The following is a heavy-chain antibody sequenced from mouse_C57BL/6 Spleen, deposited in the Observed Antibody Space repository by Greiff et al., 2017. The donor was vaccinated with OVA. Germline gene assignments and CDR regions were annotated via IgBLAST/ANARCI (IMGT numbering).Heavy chain of an antibody. Sequence: VQLQQSGPELVKPGASVKISCKASGYAFSSSWMNWVKQRPGKGLEWIGRIYPGDGDTNYNGKFKGKATLTADKSSSTAYMQLSSLTSEDSAVYVCAREGDYYGYDGGVFDYWGQGTTLTVSS. CDR3: AREGDYYGYDGGVFDY. V-gene: IGHV1-82*01. J-gene: IGHJ2*01. D-gene: IGHD2-2*01. CDR1: GYAFSSSW. CDR2: IYPGDGDT.